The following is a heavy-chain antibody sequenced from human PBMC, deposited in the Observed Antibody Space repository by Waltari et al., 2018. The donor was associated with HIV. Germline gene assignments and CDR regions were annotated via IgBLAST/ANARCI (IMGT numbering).Heavy chain of an antibody. J-gene: IGHJ4*02. Sequence: VQMLESGGDLVQPGGSLRLPCAVSGLTMATSGLAWVRQAPGKGLECMSAITSSGGRTYYAESVKGRFIISIDNSKKTVTLQLKNLRLGDTAMYYCATCNIGSGWYLKSPIRIWGQGTLVTVS. D-gene: IGHD6-19*01. CDR2: ITSSGGRT. CDR1: GLTMATSG. V-gene: IGHV3-23*01. CDR3: ATCNIGSGWYLKSPIRI.